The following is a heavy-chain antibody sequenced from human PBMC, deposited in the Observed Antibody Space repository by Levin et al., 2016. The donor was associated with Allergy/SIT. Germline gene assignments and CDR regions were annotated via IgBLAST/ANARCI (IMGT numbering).Heavy chain of an antibody. Sequence: GRSLKISCAASGFTFSNFAMHWVRQAPGKGLEWVAVMSHDGTNHYYTDSGKGRFTVSRDNVNTTFFLQMNGLRPEDTAVYYCASPTKYCTGGTCVGRGVLYYYGLDVWGPGTTVSVSS. CDR3: ASPTKYCTGGTCVGRGVLYYYGLDV. J-gene: IGHJ6*02. CDR1: GFTFSNFA. CDR2: MSHDGTNH. D-gene: IGHD2-8*02. V-gene: IGHV3-30-3*01.